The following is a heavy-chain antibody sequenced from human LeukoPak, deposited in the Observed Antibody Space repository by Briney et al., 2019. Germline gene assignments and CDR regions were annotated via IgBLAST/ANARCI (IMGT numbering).Heavy chain of an antibody. J-gene: IGHJ3*02. Sequence: ASVKVSRKVSGYTLTELSMHWVRQAPGKGLEWMGGFDPEDGETIYAQKFQGRVTMTEDTSTDTAYMELSSLRSEDTAVYYCATLCVGELGTYVYDAFDIWGQGTMVTVSS. CDR2: FDPEDGET. CDR1: GYTLTELS. D-gene: IGHD1-26*01. V-gene: IGHV1-24*01. CDR3: ATLCVGELGTYVYDAFDI.